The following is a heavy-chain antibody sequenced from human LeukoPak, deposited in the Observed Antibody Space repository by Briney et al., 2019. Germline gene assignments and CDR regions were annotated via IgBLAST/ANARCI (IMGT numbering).Heavy chain of an antibody. CDR3: ARDGSGWFFDY. J-gene: IGHJ4*02. D-gene: IGHD6-19*01. Sequence: GGSLRLSCAASGSTFSSYSMKWVRQAPGKGLEWVSSISSSSSYIYYADSVKGRFTISRDNAENSLYLQMNSLRAEDTAVYYCARDGSGWFFDYWGQGTQVTVSS. CDR2: ISSSSSYI. CDR1: GSTFSSYS. V-gene: IGHV3-21*01.